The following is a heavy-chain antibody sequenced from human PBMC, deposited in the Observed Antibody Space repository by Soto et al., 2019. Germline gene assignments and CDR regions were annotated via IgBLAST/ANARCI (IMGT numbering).Heavy chain of an antibody. CDR1: GGTFGSYA. CDR2: IIPIPGTA. J-gene: IGHJ6*02. CDR3: ARSQGSSTSLEIYYYYYYGMAV. V-gene: IGHV1-69*01. Sequence: QVQLVQSGAEVKKPGSSVKVSCKASGGTFGSYAISWVRQAPGQGLEWMGGIIPIPGTANYAQKFQGRVTIAAEESTSTAYMELSMLRSEDTAVYYCARSQGSSTSLEIYYYYYYGMAVWGQGTTVTVSS. D-gene: IGHD2-2*01.